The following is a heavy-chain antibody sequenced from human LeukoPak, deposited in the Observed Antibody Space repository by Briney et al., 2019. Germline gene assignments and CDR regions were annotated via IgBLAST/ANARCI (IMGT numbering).Heavy chain of an antibody. D-gene: IGHD6-19*01. CDR3: AAGGRIAVSFDY. V-gene: IGHV3-48*03. Sequence: GGSLRLSCAASGFTFSSYEMNWVRQAPGKGLEWVSYISSSGSTIYYADSVKGRFTISRDSAKNSLYLQMNSLRAEDTAVYYCAAGGRIAVSFDYWGQGTLVTVSS. CDR1: GFTFSSYE. CDR2: ISSSGSTI. J-gene: IGHJ4*02.